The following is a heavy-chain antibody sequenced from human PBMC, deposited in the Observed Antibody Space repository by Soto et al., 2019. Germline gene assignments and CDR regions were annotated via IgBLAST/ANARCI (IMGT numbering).Heavy chain of an antibody. CDR1: GFTFRSFV. J-gene: IGHJ4*02. CDR3: AVWGTRGGMDV. Sequence: QVQLVESGGGVVQPGTSLRLSCVGSGFTFRSFVIHWVRQAPGKGLEWVALTSYDGSNTYYDDSVKGRFTISRDNSRNTVHLQRNSLRLEDTAVYYFAVWGTRGGMDVWGQGTVVSVSS. D-gene: IGHD3-10*01. CDR2: TSYDGSNT. V-gene: IGHV3-30*19.